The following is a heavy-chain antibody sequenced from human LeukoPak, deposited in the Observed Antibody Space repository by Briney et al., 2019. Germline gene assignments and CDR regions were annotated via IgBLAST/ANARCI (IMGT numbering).Heavy chain of an antibody. V-gene: IGHV4-59*01. J-gene: IGHJ4*02. D-gene: IGHD3-10*01. Sequence: PSETLSLTCAVYGGSFSGYYWSWIRQPPGKGLEWIGYIYYSGSTNYNPSLKSRVTISVDTSKNQFSLKLSSVTAADTAVYYCARGGSGSYGFDYWGQGTLVTVSS. CDR1: GGSFSGYY. CDR2: IYYSGST. CDR3: ARGGSGSYGFDY.